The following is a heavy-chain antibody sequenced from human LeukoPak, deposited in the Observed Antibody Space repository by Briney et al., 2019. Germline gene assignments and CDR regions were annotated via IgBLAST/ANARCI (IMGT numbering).Heavy chain of an antibody. D-gene: IGHD3-3*01. CDR2: IYYSGST. Sequence: KPSETLSLTCTVSGGSISSSSYYWSWIRQPPGKGLEWIGYIYYSGSTNYNPSLQSRVTISVDTSKNQFSLKLSSVTAADTAVYYCARQELRFLEWLPFDIWGQGTMVTVSS. CDR3: ARQELRFLEWLPFDI. V-gene: IGHV4-61*05. CDR1: GGSISSSSYY. J-gene: IGHJ3*02.